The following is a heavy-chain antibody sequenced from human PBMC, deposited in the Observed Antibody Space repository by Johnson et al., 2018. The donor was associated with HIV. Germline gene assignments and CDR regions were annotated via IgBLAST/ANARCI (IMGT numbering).Heavy chain of an antibody. Sequence: VQLVESGGGLIQPGGSLRLSCAASGFTFSSYGMHWVRQAPGKGLEWVAFIRYDGSNKYYADSVKGRFTISRDNSKNTLYLQMNSLRPEDTAVYYCAREHRGYNFWSGYYPDAFDIWGQGTLVTVSS. CDR2: IRYDGSNK. J-gene: IGHJ3*02. V-gene: IGHV3-30*02. D-gene: IGHD3-3*01. CDR3: AREHRGYNFWSGYYPDAFDI. CDR1: GFTFSSYG.